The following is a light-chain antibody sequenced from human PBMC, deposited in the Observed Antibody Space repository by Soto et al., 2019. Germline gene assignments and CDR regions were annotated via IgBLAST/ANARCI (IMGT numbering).Light chain of an antibody. CDR1: QSISSW. CDR2: DVS. J-gene: IGKJ5*01. Sequence: DIQMTQSPSTLSASVGDRVTMTFRASQSISSWLAWYQQKPGKAPKVLIYDVSSLESGVPSRFSGSGSGTEFTLTISSLQSEDFAVYYCQQYNNWPLTFGQGTRLEIK. V-gene: IGKV1-5*01. CDR3: QQYNNWPLT.